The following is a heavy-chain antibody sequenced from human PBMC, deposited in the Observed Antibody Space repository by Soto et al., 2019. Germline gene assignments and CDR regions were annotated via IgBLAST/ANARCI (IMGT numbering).Heavy chain of an antibody. CDR2: IYWDDDK. V-gene: IGHV2-5*02. CDR1: GFSLSTRGVG. D-gene: IGHD1-1*01. Sequence: ESGPTLVNPTQPLTLTCTFSGFSLSTRGVGVGWIRQPPGKALEWLAVIYWDDDKRYSPSLKSRLTITKDTSKNQVVLTVTDMDPVDTATYYCAHPDPGSGHFDYWGQGTLVTVS. CDR3: AHPDPGSGHFDY. J-gene: IGHJ4*02.